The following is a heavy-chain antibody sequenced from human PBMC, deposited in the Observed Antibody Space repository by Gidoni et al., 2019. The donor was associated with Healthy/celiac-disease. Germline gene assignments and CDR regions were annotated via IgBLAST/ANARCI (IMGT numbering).Heavy chain of an antibody. CDR1: GFTFSSYW. D-gene: IGHD3-3*01. J-gene: IGHJ6*03. CDR2: INSDGSRT. V-gene: IGHV3-74*01. CDR3: ARDAPATIFGVVMELWDYYYMDV. Sequence: EVQLVASGGGLVQPGVSLRLSCAASGFTFSSYWMHWVRQAPGKGLVWVSRINSDGSRTSYADSVKGRFTISRDNAKNTLYLQMNSLRAEDTAVYYCARDAPATIFGVVMELWDYYYMDVWGKGTTVTVSS.